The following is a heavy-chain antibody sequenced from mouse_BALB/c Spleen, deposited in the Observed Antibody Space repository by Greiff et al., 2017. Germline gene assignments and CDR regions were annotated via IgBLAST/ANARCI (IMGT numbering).Heavy chain of an antibody. D-gene: IGHD2-3*01. CDR2: ISSGGSYT. Sequence: DVMLVESGGGLVKPGGSLKLSCAASGFTFSSYAMSWVRQSPEKRLEWVAEISSGGSYTYYPDTVTGRFTISRDNAKNTLYLEMSSLRSEDTAMYYCARDYEAMDYWGQGTSVTVSS. V-gene: IGHV5-9-4*01. CDR3: ARDYEAMDY. J-gene: IGHJ4*01. CDR1: GFTFSSYA.